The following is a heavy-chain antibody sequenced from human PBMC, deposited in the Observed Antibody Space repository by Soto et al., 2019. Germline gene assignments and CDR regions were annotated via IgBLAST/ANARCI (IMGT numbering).Heavy chain of an antibody. Sequence: SETLSLACTVSGVPITDYDWSWIRQPPGKGLEWIGYLHYIGRPNYNPSLKSRVTISVDTSKSQVSLRLSSVTTADTAMYFCAGQYYGRSASTFFDPWGQGALVTVSS. CDR3: AGQYYGRSASTFFDP. CDR2: LHYIGRP. CDR1: GVPITDYD. D-gene: IGHD3-10*01. J-gene: IGHJ5*02. V-gene: IGHV4-59*01.